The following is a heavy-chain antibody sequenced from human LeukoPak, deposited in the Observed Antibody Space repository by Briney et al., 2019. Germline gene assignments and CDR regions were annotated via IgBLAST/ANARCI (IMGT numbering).Heavy chain of an antibody. Sequence: PSETLSLTCAVYGGSFSGYYWSWIRQPPGKGLEWIGVINHSGSTNYNPSLKSRVTISVDTSKNQFSLKLSSVTAADTAVYYCARARTYDILTGSSYYFDYWGQGTLVTVSS. CDR3: ARARTYDILTGSSYYFDY. J-gene: IGHJ4*02. CDR2: INHSGST. D-gene: IGHD3-9*01. CDR1: GGSFSGYY. V-gene: IGHV4-34*01.